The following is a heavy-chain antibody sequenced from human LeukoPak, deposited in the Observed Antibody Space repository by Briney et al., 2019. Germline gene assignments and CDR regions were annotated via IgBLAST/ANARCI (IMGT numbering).Heavy chain of an antibody. V-gene: IGHV3-23*01. CDR2: ISGSGGST. CDR1: GFTFSSYA. Sequence: PGGSLRLSCAASGFTFSSYAMSWVRQAPGKGLEWVSAISGSGGSTYYADSVKGRFTISRDNSKNTPYLRMNSLRAEDTAVYYCAKEGVAEDAFDIWGQGTMVTVSS. J-gene: IGHJ3*02. CDR3: AKEGVAEDAFDI. D-gene: IGHD6-19*01.